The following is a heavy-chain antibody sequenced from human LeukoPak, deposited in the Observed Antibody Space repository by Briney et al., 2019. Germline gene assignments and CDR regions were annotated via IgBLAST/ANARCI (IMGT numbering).Heavy chain of an antibody. CDR1: GFTFSSYA. D-gene: IGHD5-24*01. CDR3: AKDPFMAAGHYFDY. CDR2: FDASSGST. V-gene: IGHV3-23*01. J-gene: IGHJ4*02. Sequence: PGGSLRLSCAGSGFTFSSYAMNWVRQAPGKGLEWISSFDASSGSTYYADSVKGRFTISRDNSKNTLYLEMNSLRVDDTAVYYCAKDPFMAAGHYFDYWGQGTLATVSS.